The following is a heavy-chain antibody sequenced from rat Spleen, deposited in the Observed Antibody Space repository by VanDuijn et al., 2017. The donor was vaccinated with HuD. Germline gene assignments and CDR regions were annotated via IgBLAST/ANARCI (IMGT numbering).Heavy chain of an antibody. J-gene: IGHJ1*01. CDR1: GFTFNDYW. D-gene: IGHD3-1*01. V-gene: IGHV5-25*01. CDR3: ARQNPSKGYFDF. Sequence: EVQLVESGGGLVQPGRSLKLSCAASGFTFNDYWMTWIRQGPTEGLEWVASISTGGGNTFYRDSVKGRFTISRDNAKSTLYLQMDSLRSEDTATYYCARQNPSKGYFDFWGPGTMVTVSS. CDR2: ISTGGGNT.